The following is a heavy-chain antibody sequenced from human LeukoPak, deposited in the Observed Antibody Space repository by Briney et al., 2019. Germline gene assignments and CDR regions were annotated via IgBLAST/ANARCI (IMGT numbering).Heavy chain of an antibody. D-gene: IGHD3-10*01. J-gene: IGHJ4*02. CDR1: GFTFSPLG. CDR3: ARGRGLTLSYHYFDY. CDR2: ISSGSSTT. Sequence: PGGSLRLSCAASGFTFSPLGMNWVRQAPGRGLEWVSYISSGSSTTYYADSVKGRFTISRDNAKNSLYLQVNSLRDEDTAVYYCARGRGLTLSYHYFDYWGQGTLVTVSS. V-gene: IGHV3-48*02.